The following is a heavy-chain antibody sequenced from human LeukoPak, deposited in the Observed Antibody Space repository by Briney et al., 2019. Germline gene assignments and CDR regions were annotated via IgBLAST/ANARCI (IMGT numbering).Heavy chain of an antibody. Sequence: GAPVKVSCKVSGYTLTELSMHWVRQAPGKGLEWMGGFDPEDGETIYAQKFQGRVTMTEDTSTDTAYMELSSLRSEDTAVYYCATSYRGVIDPFDYWGQGTLVTVSS. V-gene: IGHV1-24*01. CDR2: FDPEDGET. CDR3: ATSYRGVIDPFDY. J-gene: IGHJ4*02. CDR1: GYTLTELS. D-gene: IGHD3-16*02.